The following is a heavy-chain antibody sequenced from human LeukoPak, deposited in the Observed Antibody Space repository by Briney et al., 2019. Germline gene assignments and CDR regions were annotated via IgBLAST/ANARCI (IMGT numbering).Heavy chain of an antibody. CDR1: GGSISSGGYS. Sequence: PSQTLSLTCAVSGGSISSGGYSWRWIRQPPGKGLEWIGYIYHSGSTYYNPSLKSRVTISVDRSKNQFSLKLSSVTAADTAVYYCARDCSGGSCYDYWGQGTLVTVSS. CDR3: ARDCSGGSCYDY. D-gene: IGHD2-15*01. V-gene: IGHV4-30-2*01. CDR2: IYHSGST. J-gene: IGHJ4*02.